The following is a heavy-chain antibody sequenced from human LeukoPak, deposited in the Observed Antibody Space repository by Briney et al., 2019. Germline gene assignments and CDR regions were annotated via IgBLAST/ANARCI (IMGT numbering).Heavy chain of an antibody. CDR1: GYTLTELS. D-gene: IGHD2-2*01. Sequence: ASVKVSCKVSGYTLTELSMHWVRQAPGKGLEWMGGFNPEDGETIYAQKFQGRVTMTEDTSTDTAYKELSSLRSEDTAVYYCATGPYCRSTSCYDGDYWGQGTLVTVSP. CDR3: ATGPYCRSTSCYDGDY. V-gene: IGHV1-24*01. CDR2: FNPEDGET. J-gene: IGHJ4*02.